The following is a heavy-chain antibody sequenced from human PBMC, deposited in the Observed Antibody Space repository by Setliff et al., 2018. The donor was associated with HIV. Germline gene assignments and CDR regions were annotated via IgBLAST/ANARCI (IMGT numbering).Heavy chain of an antibody. CDR1: GGSLSDSF. V-gene: IGHV4-34*01. J-gene: IGHJ3*02. CDR2: VDHSGNT. Sequence: TETLSLTCAVYGGSLSDSFWGWIRHPPGKGLEWIGEVDHSGNTNYNSSLESRVTISRDTSKKQFSLNMTSVTAADAAVYFCARGLHYHGSGSHRLGAFDIWGRGTLVTVSS. D-gene: IGHD3-10*01. CDR3: ARGLHYHGSGSHRLGAFDI.